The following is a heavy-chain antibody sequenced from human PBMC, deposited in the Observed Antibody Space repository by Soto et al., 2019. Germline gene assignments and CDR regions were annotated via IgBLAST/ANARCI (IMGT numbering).Heavy chain of an antibody. CDR3: ARGPDYGDYVILDY. CDR2: IYYSGST. J-gene: IGHJ4*02. D-gene: IGHD4-17*01. V-gene: IGHV4-59*08. Sequence: SETLSLTCTVSGGSLRSFFWSWIRQPPGKGLEWIGYIYYSGSTYYNPSLKSRVTISVDTSKNQFSLKLSSVTAADTAVYYCARGPDYGDYVILDYWGQGTLVTVSS. CDR1: GGSLRSFF.